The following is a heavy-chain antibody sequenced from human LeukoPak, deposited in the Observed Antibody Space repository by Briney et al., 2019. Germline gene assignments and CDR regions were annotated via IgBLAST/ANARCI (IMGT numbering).Heavy chain of an antibody. J-gene: IGHJ4*02. CDR2: IYYIGST. CDR1: AGSISSGDYY. D-gene: IGHD3-10*01. CDR3: ARVRWSNYYGSGNFDY. Sequence: SQTLSLTCTVSAGSISSGDYYWSWTRQPPGKGLEWIGYIYYIGSTYYNPSLKSRVTISVDTSKIQFSLKLSSVTAADTAVYYCARVRWSNYYGSGNFDYWGQGTLVTVSS. V-gene: IGHV4-30-4*08.